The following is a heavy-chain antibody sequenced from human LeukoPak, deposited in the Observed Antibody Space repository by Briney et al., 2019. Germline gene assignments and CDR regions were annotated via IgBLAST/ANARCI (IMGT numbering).Heavy chain of an antibody. D-gene: IGHD6-19*01. J-gene: IGHJ4*02. CDR2: ISYDGSNK. V-gene: IGHV3-30*18. CDR1: GFTFSSYG. Sequence: GGSLRLSCAATGFTFSSYGMHWVRQAPGKGLEWVAVISYDGSNKYYADSVKGRFTISRDNSKNTLYLQMNSLRAEDTAVYYCAKDGGWSFDYWGQGTLVTVSS. CDR3: AKDGGWSFDY.